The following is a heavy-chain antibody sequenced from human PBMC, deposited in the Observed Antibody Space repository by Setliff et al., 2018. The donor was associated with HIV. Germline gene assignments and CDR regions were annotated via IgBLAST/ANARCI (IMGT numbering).Heavy chain of an antibody. Sequence: SETLSLTCAVSGGAISSDNWWTWVRQPPGKGLEWIGEIYHSEYTNYNASLKSRVSMSVDKSKNQFSLKLTSVTAADTAVYYCARGHCSGTNCYGVDYYGMDVWGQGTTVTVSS. V-gene: IGHV4-4*02. J-gene: IGHJ6*02. CDR1: GGAISSDNW. CDR3: ARGHCSGTNCYGVDYYGMDV. D-gene: IGHD2-2*01. CDR2: IYHSEYT.